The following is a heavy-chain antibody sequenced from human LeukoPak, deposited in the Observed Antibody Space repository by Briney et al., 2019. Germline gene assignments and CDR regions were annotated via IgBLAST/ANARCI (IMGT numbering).Heavy chain of an antibody. D-gene: IGHD4-17*01. V-gene: IGHV3-30-3*01. J-gene: IGHJ4*02. CDR2: ISYDGSNK. CDR1: GFTFSSYA. Sequence: GRSLRLSCAASGFTFSSYAIHWVRQAPGKGLEWVAVISYDGSNKYYADSVKGRFTISRDNSKNTLYLQMNSLRAEDMAVYYCARETGSAVGSTDFDYWGQGTLVTVSS. CDR3: ARETGSAVGSTDFDY.